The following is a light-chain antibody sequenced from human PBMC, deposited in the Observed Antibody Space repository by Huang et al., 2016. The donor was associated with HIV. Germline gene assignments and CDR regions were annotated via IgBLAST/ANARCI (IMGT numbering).Light chain of an antibody. V-gene: IGKV1-5*03. CDR3: QQYNSYPYT. Sequence: DIQMTQSPSALSASVGDRVTITCRASKSISTWLAWFQQKPGKAPKLLISGAASLHSGVPSRFIGSGSGTDFTLTISSLQPDDLASYFCQQYNSYPYTFGQGTKLEIK. CDR1: KSISTW. CDR2: GAA. J-gene: IGKJ2*01.